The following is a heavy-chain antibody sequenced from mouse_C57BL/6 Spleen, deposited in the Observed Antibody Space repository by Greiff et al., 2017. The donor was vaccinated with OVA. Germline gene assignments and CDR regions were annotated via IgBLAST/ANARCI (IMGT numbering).Heavy chain of an antibody. CDR2: IHPNSGST. J-gene: IGHJ3*01. Sequence: QVQLQQPGAELVKPGASVKLSCKASGYTFTSYWMHWVKQRSGQGLEWIGMIHPNSGSTNYNEMFKSKATLTVDKSSSTAYMQLSSLKSEDSAVYYCARSGELAYWGQGTLVTVSA. CDR3: ARSGELAY. D-gene: IGHD1-3*01. V-gene: IGHV1-64*01. CDR1: GYTFTSYW.